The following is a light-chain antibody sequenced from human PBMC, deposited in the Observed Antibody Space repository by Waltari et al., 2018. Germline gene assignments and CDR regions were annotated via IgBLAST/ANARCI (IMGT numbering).Light chain of an antibody. V-gene: IGKV3-20*01. Sequence: EIVLTQSPGSLSSSPGERVTLSCRASQSVSRALAWYQQKPGQAPRLLIFGASNRATGIPDRFSGSESETDFRLTISRLEPEDFAVYYCQHYVRLPATFGRGTKVEIK. CDR3: QHYVRLPAT. CDR2: GAS. CDR1: QSVSRA. J-gene: IGKJ1*01.